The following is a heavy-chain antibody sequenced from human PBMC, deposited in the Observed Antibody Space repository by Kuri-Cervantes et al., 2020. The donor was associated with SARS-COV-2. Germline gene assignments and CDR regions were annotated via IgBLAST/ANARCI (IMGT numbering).Heavy chain of an antibody. J-gene: IGHJ2*01. D-gene: IGHD2-8*01. Sequence: SVKVSCKASGGTFSSYAISWVRQAPGQGLEWMGGIIPIFGTAIYAQKFQGRVTITADESTSTAYMELSSLRSEDTAVYYCASRKRELVYATRGGYFDLWGRGTLVTVSS. CDR1: GGTFSSYA. CDR3: ASRKRELVYATRGGYFDL. V-gene: IGHV1-69*13. CDR2: IIPIFGTA.